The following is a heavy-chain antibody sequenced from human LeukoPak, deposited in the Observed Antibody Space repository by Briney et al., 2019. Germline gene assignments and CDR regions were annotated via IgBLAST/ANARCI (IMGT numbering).Heavy chain of an antibody. CDR1: GITFGDYA. CDR2: IFYDGSTK. J-gene: IGHJ6*03. Sequence: GGSLRLSCTASGITFGDYAMNWVRQAPGKGLEWVAVIFYDGSTKYYADSVKGRFTISRDNSKNTMYLQMNSLNAEDTAVYYCAKDEVVPGYYYTDVWGRGTTVTISS. V-gene: IGHV3-30*14. CDR3: AKDEVVPGYYYTDV. D-gene: IGHD2-2*01.